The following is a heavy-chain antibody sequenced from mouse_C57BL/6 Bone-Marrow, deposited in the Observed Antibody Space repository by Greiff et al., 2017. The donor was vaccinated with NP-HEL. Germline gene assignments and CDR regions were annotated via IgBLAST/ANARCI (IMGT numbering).Heavy chain of an antibody. J-gene: IGHJ2*01. Sequence: EVQVVESGGGLVKPGGSLKLSCAASGFTFSSYTMSWVRQTPEKRLEWVATISGGGGNTYYPDSVKGRFTISRDNAKNTLYLQMSSLRSEDTAVYYCARRQLLYYFDYWGQGTTLTVSS. V-gene: IGHV5-9*04. CDR1: GFTFSSYT. D-gene: IGHD4-1*02. CDR2: ISGGGGNT. CDR3: ARRQLLYYFDY.